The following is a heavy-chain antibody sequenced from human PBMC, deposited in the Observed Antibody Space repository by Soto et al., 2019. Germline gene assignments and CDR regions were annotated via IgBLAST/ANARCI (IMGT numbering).Heavy chain of an antibody. J-gene: IGHJ6*02. D-gene: IGHD2-2*01. Sequence: QVQLVQSGAEVKKPGASVKVSCKASGYTFTSYGISWVRQAPGQGLEWMGWISAYNGNTNYAQKLQGRVTMTTDTSTNTGYMELRSLSSDDTAVYYCARGKGMVCSSTSCYPYYYYGMDVWGQGTTVTVSS. CDR2: ISAYNGNT. V-gene: IGHV1-18*01. CDR3: ARGKGMVCSSTSCYPYYYYGMDV. CDR1: GYTFTSYG.